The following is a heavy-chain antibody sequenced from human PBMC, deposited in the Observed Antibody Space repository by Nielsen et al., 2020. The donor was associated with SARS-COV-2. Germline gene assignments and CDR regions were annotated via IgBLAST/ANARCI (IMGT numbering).Heavy chain of an antibody. CDR2: IYYSGIA. Sequence: SETLSLTCTVSGVSMTSGGYYWSWIRHHPGKGLEWIGYIYYSGIAYYNPSLKSRVTMSVDTSKNQFSLNLRSVTAVDTAVYYCARVLRYFGGMDVWGQGTTVTVSS. D-gene: IGHD3-9*01. CDR1: GVSMTSGGYY. J-gene: IGHJ6*02. CDR3: ARVLRYFGGMDV. V-gene: IGHV4-31*03.